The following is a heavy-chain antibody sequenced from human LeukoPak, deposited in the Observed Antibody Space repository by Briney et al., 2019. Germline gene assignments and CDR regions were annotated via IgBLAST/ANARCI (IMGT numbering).Heavy chain of an antibody. CDR3: ARGDILGIRNYGMDV. Sequence: PSETLSLTCTVSGGSISSGDYYWSWIRQPPGKGLEWIGYIYYSGSTYYNPSLKSRVTISVDTSKNQFSLKLSSVTAADTAVYYCARGDILGIRNYGMDVWGQGTTVTVSS. V-gene: IGHV4-30-4*01. CDR1: GGSISSGDYY. D-gene: IGHD7-27*01. CDR2: IYYSGST. J-gene: IGHJ6*02.